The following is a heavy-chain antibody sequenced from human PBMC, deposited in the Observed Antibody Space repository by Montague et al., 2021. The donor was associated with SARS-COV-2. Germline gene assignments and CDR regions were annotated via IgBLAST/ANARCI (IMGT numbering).Heavy chain of an antibody. CDR2: MYYSGST. Sequence: SETLSLTCTVSGGSISGSNYYWGWVRQPPGKGLEWIGSMYYSGSTYYNPSLKSRVTISVDTSKNQFSLKLSSVTAADTAVYYCARSPEPMIVLVITSLNWYFDLWGRGTLVTVSS. J-gene: IGHJ2*01. V-gene: IGHV4-39*07. D-gene: IGHD3-22*01. CDR1: GGSISGSNYY. CDR3: ARSPEPMIVLVITSLNWYFDL.